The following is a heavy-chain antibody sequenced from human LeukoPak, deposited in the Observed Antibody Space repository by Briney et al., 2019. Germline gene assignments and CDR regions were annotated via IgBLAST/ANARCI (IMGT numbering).Heavy chain of an antibody. CDR3: ASITAHY. V-gene: IGHV4-39*01. J-gene: IGHJ4*02. CDR2: IYYTGSNS. Sequence: KPSETLSLTCTVSGGSFISSSYYWGWIRQPPGKGLEWIGSIYYTGSNSYYNPSLKSRVTISADTSKNQFSLKLSSVTAADTAVYYCASITAHYWGQGTLVTVSS. D-gene: IGHD3-10*01. CDR1: GGSFISSSYY.